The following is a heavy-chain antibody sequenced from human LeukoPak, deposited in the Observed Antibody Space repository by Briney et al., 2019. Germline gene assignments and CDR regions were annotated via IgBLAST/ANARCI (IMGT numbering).Heavy chain of an antibody. J-gene: IGHJ5*02. CDR1: GFTVNNSY. CDR2: IYIGGGT. CDR3: ARGQGA. V-gene: IGHV3-53*01. Sequence: GGSLRLSCAVFGFTVNNSYMSWVRQAPGKGLEWVSVIYIGGGTYYAASVKGRFSISRDTSKNTLSLQMNSPRADDTAMYYCARGQGAWGQGTLVTVSS.